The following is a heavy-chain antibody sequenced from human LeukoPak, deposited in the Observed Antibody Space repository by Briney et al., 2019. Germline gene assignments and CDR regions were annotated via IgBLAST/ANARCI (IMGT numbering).Heavy chain of an antibody. CDR2: IYTSGST. CDR3: ARDEWYYDSSGPPTNWFDP. J-gene: IGHJ5*02. Sequence: PSETLSLTCAGSGGSISSYYWSWIRQPAGKGLEWIGRIYTSGSTNYNPSLKSRVTMSVDTSKNQFSLKLSSVTAADTAVYYCARDEWYYDSSGPPTNWFDPWGQGALVTVSS. D-gene: IGHD3-22*01. V-gene: IGHV4-4*07. CDR1: GGSISSYY.